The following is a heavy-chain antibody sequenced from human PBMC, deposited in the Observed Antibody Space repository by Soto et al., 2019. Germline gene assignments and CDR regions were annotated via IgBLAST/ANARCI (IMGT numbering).Heavy chain of an antibody. V-gene: IGHV4-31*03. CDR3: ARRDLRGDDQPFDY. CDR2: IYYSGST. J-gene: IGHJ4*02. Sequence: QVQLQESGPGLVKPSQTLSLTCTVSGGSISSGDYYWSWFRQHPGKGLEWIGYIYYSGSTYYNPSLKSRVTISVDTSKNQFSLKLSSVTAADTAVYYCARRDLRGDDQPFDYWGQGTLVTVSS. D-gene: IGHD3-10*01. CDR1: GGSISSGDYY.